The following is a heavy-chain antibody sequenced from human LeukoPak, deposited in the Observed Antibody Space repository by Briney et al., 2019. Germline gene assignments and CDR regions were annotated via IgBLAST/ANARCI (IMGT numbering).Heavy chain of an antibody. CDR3: ARGVGCSSTSCFAYYYYYYMDV. CDR2: ISSSSSTI. D-gene: IGHD2-2*01. J-gene: IGHJ6*03. Sequence: GGSLRLSCAASGFTFSSYSMNWVRQAPGKGLEWVSYISSSSSTIYYADSVKGRFTISRDNAKNSLYLQMNSLRAEDTAVYYCARGVGCSSTSCFAYYYYYYMDVWGKGTTVTVSS. V-gene: IGHV3-48*04. CDR1: GFTFSSYS.